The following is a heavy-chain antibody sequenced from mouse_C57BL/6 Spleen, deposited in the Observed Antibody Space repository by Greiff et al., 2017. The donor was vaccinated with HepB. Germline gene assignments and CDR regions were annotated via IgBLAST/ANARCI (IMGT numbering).Heavy chain of an antibody. Sequence: VKLMESGAELARPGASVKLSCKASGYTFTSYGISWVKQRTGQGLEWIGEIYPRSGNTYYNEKFKGKATLTADKSSSTAYMELRSLTSEDSAVYFCARLDYYGSNWYFDVWGTGTTVTVSS. D-gene: IGHD1-1*01. CDR2: IYPRSGNT. V-gene: IGHV1-81*01. CDR1: GYTFTSYG. J-gene: IGHJ1*03. CDR3: ARLDYYGSNWYFDV.